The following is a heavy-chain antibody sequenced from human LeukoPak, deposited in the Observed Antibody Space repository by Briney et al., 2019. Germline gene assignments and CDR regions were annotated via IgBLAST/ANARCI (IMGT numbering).Heavy chain of an antibody. V-gene: IGHV4-4*09. J-gene: IGHJ5*02. Sequence: SETLSLTCTVSGGSISSYYWSWVRQSPGKGLEWIGYIFTSGWTDYNPSLKSRVTMSVDTSKNQLSMELRFLTAADAAVYYCATSHDVKTAPYDLWGQGTLVTVSS. CDR3: ATSHDVKTAPYDL. D-gene: IGHD2-21*01. CDR1: GGSISSYY. CDR2: IFTSGWT.